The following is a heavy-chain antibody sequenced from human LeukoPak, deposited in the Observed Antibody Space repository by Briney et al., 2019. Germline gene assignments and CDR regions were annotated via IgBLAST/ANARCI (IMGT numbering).Heavy chain of an antibody. CDR1: GYTFIAYG. CDR2: ISAYNGIT. Sequence: ASVKVSCKASGYTFIAYGITWVRQAPGQGLEWMGWISAYNGITDYTPNLQGRITMTTDTSTTTAYMELRSLRSDDTAVYYCARGTHDYSNYFDYWGQGTLVTVSS. D-gene: IGHD4-11*01. V-gene: IGHV1-18*01. CDR3: ARGTHDYSNYFDY. J-gene: IGHJ4*02.